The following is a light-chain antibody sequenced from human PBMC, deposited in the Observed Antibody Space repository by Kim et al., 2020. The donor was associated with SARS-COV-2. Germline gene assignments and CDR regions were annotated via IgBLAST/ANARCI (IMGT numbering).Light chain of an antibody. J-gene: IGLJ3*02. CDR3: SSYTSSTTWV. Sequence: GQSITISCTGTSSDIGGYNYVSWYQQHPGKAPKIMIYDVSNRPSGVSSRFSGSKSGNMASLTISGLQTEDEADYYCSSYTSSTTWVFGGGTQLTVL. V-gene: IGLV2-14*03. CDR1: SSDIGGYNY. CDR2: DVS.